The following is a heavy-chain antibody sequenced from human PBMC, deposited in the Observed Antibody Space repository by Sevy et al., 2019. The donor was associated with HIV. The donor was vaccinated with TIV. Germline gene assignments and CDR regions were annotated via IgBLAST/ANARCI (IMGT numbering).Heavy chain of an antibody. CDR3: ATLYSGSYYRFDY. CDR2: ISGSGGST. V-gene: IGHV3-23*01. D-gene: IGHD1-26*01. J-gene: IGHJ4*02. CDR1: GFTFSSYA. Sequence: GGSLRLSCAASGFTFSSYAMSWVRQAPGKGLEWVSAISGSGGSTYYADSVKGRFTTSRDNSKNTLYLQMNSLGAEDTAVYYCATLYSGSYYRFDYWGQGTLVTVSS.